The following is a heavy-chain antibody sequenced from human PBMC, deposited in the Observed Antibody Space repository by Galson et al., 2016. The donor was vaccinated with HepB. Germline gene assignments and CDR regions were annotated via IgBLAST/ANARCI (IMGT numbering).Heavy chain of an antibody. J-gene: IGHJ3*01. CDR1: GFTFTSYT. V-gene: IGHV3-23*01. Sequence: SLRLSCAASGFTFTSYTMSWVRLAPGRGLEWVSTISATGGSTFYADSVKGRFIISRDDSENTLYLQVNSLGAEDTAVYFCAKDKSLGDLSAFDLWGQGTMVAVSS. D-gene: IGHD3-16*01. CDR3: AKDKSLGDLSAFDL. CDR2: ISATGGST.